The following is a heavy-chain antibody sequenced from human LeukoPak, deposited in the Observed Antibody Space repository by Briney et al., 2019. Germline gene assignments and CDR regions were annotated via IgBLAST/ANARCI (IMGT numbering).Heavy chain of an antibody. CDR3: ARQGWELLFLFDY. D-gene: IGHD1-26*01. CDR2: IYYSGST. J-gene: IGHJ4*02. V-gene: IGHV4-39*01. CDR1: GGSISSSSYS. Sequence: SETLSLTCTVSGGSISSSSYSWGWIRQPPGKGLEWIGSIYYSGSTYYNPSLKSRVTISVDTSKNQFSLKLSSVTAADTAVYYCARQGWELLFLFDYWGQGTLVTVSS.